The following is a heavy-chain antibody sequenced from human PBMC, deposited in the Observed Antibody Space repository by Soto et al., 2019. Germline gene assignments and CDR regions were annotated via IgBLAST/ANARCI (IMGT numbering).Heavy chain of an antibody. CDR2: ISGSGGST. V-gene: IGHV3-23*01. CDR3: AKRTELLLWFGELFIFDY. Sequence: GSLRLSCAASGFTFSSYAMSWVRQAPGKGLEWVSAISGSGGSTYYADSVKGRFTISRDNSKNTLYLQMNSLRAEDTAVYYCAKRTELLLWFGELFIFDYWGQGTLVTVSS. J-gene: IGHJ4*02. D-gene: IGHD3-10*01. CDR1: GFTFSSYA.